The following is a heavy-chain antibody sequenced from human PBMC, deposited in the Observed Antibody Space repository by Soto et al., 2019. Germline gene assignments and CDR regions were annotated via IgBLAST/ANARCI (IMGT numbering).Heavy chain of an antibody. CDR2: IIPIFGTA. V-gene: IGHV1-69*13. D-gene: IGHD3-22*01. J-gene: IGHJ4*02. Sequence: SVKVSCKASGGTFSSYAISWVRQAPGQGLEWMGGIIPIFGTANYAQKFQGRVTITADESTSTAYMELSSLRSEDTAVYYCARGSLLWDSSGYYYGWGQGTLVTVYS. CDR1: GGTFSSYA. CDR3: ARGSLLWDSSGYYYG.